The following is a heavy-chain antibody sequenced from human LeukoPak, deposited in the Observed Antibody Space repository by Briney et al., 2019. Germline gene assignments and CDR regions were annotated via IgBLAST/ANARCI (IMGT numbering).Heavy chain of an antibody. D-gene: IGHD2-2*01. V-gene: IGHV1-18*01. CDR2: ISAYNGNT. CDR1: GCTFTSYG. CDR3: ARGEEYCSSTSCYRRFDP. Sequence: ASVKVSCKASGCTFTSYGISWVRQAPGQGLEWMGWISAYNGNTNYAQKLQGRVTITTDESTSTAYMELSSLRSEDTAVYYCARGEEYCSSTSCYRRFDPWGQGTLVTVSS. J-gene: IGHJ5*02.